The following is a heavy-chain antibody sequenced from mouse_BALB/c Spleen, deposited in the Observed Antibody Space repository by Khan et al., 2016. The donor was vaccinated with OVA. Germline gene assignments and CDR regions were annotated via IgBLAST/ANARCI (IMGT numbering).Heavy chain of an antibody. V-gene: IGHV1-5*01. J-gene: IGHJ3*01. D-gene: IGHD1-3*01. Sequence: VQLQQSGTVLARPGASVRMSCKASGYIFTSYLIHWVKQRPGQGLEWIGDIYPGNSDTIYNQKFKDKAKLTADTSASTAYMELSSLTNEDSAVYYYTRGGYSSFAYWGQGTLVTVSA. CDR1: GYIFTSYL. CDR2: IYPGNSDT. CDR3: TRGGYSSFAY.